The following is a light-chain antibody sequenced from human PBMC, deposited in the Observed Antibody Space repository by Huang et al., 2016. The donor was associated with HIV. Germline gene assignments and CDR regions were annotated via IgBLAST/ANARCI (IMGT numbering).Light chain of an antibody. CDR2: WAS. Sequence: DIVMTQSPDSLAVSLGERATINCKSSQSLLHSPHHKKSLALYQQKPGLPPALLIYWASTRESGVPDRFSGSESGTDFTLTINNLQAEDVAVYYCQQYESTPITFGQGTRLEIK. V-gene: IGKV4-1*01. J-gene: IGKJ5*01. CDR1: QSLLHSPHHKKS. CDR3: QQYESTPIT.